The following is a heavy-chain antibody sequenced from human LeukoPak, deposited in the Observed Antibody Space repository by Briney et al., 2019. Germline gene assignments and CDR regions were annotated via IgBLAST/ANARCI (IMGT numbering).Heavy chain of an antibody. CDR1: EYSFTSYW. CDR3: ARHPTQYNWNAMYYFDY. Sequence: GGSLNLPCKCSEYSFTSYWIGGARPLPGKGLDGMEISYHGDSDTRYSPSLQGQVTVSADKSISTAYLQWSSLKASDTAMYYCARHPTQYNWNAMYYFDYWGQGTLVTVSS. J-gene: IGHJ4*02. D-gene: IGHD1-20*01. V-gene: IGHV5-51*01. CDR2: SYHGDSDT.